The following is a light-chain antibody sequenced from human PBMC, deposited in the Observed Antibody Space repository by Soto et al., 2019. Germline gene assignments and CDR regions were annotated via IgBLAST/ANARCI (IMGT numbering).Light chain of an antibody. J-gene: IGKJ4*02. Sequence: EIVMTQSPATLSVSPGERATLSCRASQSVNSDLAWYQQKPGQAPRLLIYGASTRATGIPGRFSGSGSGTEFTLTISSLQSEDFAVYYCQQYNNWPLTVGGGTNVDVK. V-gene: IGKV3-15*01. CDR3: QQYNNWPLT. CDR1: QSVNSD. CDR2: GAS.